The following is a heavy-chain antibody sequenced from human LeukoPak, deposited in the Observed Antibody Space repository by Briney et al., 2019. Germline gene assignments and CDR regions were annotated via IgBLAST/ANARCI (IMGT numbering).Heavy chain of an antibody. D-gene: IGHD6-13*01. CDR1: GYTLTELS. Sequence: ASVKVSCKVSGYTLTELSMHWVRQAPGKGLEWMGGFDPEDGETIYAQKFQGRVTMTEDTSTDTAYMELSSLRSEDTAVYYCATDSSEAAAGYYYYGMDVWGQGTTVTVSS. J-gene: IGHJ6*02. CDR2: FDPEDGET. V-gene: IGHV1-24*01. CDR3: ATDSSEAAAGYYYYGMDV.